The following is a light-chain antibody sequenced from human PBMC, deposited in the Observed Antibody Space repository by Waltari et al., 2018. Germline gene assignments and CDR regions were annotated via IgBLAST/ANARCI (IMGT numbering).Light chain of an antibody. J-gene: IGLJ2*01. CDR3: ISYSSSTTLGV. Sequence: QSALTQPASVSGSPGPSITISCPGSSRDVGSYNYLSWYQQHPGKAPKLMIYEVSNRPSGVSNRFSGSKSGNTASLTISWLLAEDEADYYCISYSSSTTLGVFGGGTKLTVL. CDR1: SRDVGSYNY. CDR2: EVS. V-gene: IGLV2-14*03.